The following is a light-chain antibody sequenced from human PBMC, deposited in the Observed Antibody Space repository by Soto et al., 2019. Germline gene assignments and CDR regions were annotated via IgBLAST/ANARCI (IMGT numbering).Light chain of an antibody. J-gene: IGLJ1*01. CDR3: SSHTSGSTRV. V-gene: IGLV2-14*01. CDR1: SGDVGGYDY. Sequence: QSVLTQPASVSGCPGQSIAISCTGTSGDVGGYDYVSWYQQHPDKAPKLMIYEVTKRPSWVSNRFSGSKSGNTASLTISGLQPEDEADYYCSSHTSGSTRVFGSGTKVTVL. CDR2: EVT.